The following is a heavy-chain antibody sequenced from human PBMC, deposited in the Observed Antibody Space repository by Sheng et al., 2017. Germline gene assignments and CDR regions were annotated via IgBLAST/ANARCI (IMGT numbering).Heavy chain of an antibody. CDR2: ISYDGSNK. CDR1: GFTFSSYG. J-gene: IGHJ2*01. D-gene: IGHD2-21*02. CDR3: AKDGMDIVVVTAILDWYFDL. V-gene: IGHV3-30*18. Sequence: ESVGGVVQPGRSLRLSCAASGFTFSSYGMHWVRQAPGKGLEWVAVISYDGSNKYYADSVKGRFTISRDNSKNTLYLQMNSLRAEDTAVYYCAKDGMDIVVVTAILDWYFDLWGRGNPGHCLL.